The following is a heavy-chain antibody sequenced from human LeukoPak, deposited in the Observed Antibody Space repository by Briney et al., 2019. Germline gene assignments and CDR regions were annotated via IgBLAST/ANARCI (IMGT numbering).Heavy chain of an antibody. Sequence: PSETLSLTCTVSGGSISSYYWSWIRQPPGKGLEWIGYIYYSGSTNYNPSLKSRVTISVDTSKNQFSLKLSSVTAADTAVYYCARVDCSSTSCLKTYYFDYWGQGPWSPSPQ. V-gene: IGHV4-59*01. CDR1: GGSISSYY. D-gene: IGHD2-2*01. J-gene: IGHJ4*02. CDR3: ARVDCSSTSCLKTYYFDY. CDR2: IYYSGST.